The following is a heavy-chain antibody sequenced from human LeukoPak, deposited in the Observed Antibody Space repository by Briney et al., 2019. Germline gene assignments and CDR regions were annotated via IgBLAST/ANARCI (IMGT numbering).Heavy chain of an antibody. CDR3: AREIHYDSSGPYYYGMDV. V-gene: IGHV1-69*04. Sequence: SVKVSCKASGGTFSSYAISWVRQAPGQGLEWMGRIIPILGIANYAQKFQGRVTITADKSTSTAYMELSSLRSEDTAVYYCAREIHYDSSGPYYYGMDVWGQGTTVTVSS. J-gene: IGHJ6*02. D-gene: IGHD3-22*01. CDR2: IIPILGIA. CDR1: GGTFSSYA.